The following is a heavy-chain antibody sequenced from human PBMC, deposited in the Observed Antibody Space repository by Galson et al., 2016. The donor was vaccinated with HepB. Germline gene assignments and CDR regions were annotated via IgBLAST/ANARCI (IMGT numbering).Heavy chain of an antibody. CDR2: INAGNGNT. CDR1: GYSFNSYA. CDR3: ARGDYDILTGYCVASFDV. V-gene: IGHV1-3*01. J-gene: IGHJ3*01. D-gene: IGHD3-9*01. Sequence: SVKVSCKGSGYSFNSYALHWVRQAPGQRLEWVGWINAGNGNTRSSQKFQGRVTITSDTSASTVYMGLSSLRPEDTAIYYCARGDYDILTGYCVASFDVWGQGTMVTVSS.